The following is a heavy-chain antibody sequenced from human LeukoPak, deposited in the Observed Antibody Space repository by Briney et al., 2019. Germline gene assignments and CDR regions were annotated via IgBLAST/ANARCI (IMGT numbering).Heavy chain of an antibody. D-gene: IGHD3-10*01. J-gene: IGHJ4*02. Sequence: PGGSQRLSYAASGFTFSNYWMSWVRQAPGKGLEWVANIKEDGSEKYYVDSVKGRFTISRDNAKNSLYLQMDSLRAEDTAVYYCARTIRGYWGQGTLVTVSS. CDR1: GFTFSNYW. CDR2: IKEDGSEK. CDR3: ARTIRGY. V-gene: IGHV3-7*02.